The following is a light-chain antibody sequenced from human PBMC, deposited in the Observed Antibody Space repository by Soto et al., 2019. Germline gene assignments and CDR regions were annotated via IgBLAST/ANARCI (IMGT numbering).Light chain of an antibody. J-gene: IGLJ2*01. CDR3: ASWDDRLGDVI. Sequence: MTQPPSAYVTPGHKVFISCSGSSSNIGGTNYAYWYQQLPGAAPKLLMHSNNLRPSGVPERISGSKFGTAASLAISGLRSEDEAVYYCASWDDRLGDVIFGGGTKVTVL. V-gene: IGLV1-47*02. CDR1: SSNIGGTNY. CDR2: SNN.